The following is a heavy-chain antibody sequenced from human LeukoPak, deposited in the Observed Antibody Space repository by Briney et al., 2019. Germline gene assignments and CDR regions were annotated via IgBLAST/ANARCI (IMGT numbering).Heavy chain of an antibody. CDR2: LSYDGTKK. V-gene: IGHV3-30*03. CDR3: ARDNDLDPDGYFDY. J-gene: IGHJ4*02. D-gene: IGHD1-1*01. CDR1: GFTFSHFG. Sequence: GRSLRLSCAASGFTFSHFGMHWVRQAPGKGLEWVAVLSYDGTKKYYADSGKGRFTISRDNSKNTLYLQMSSLRPEDTAVYYCARDNDLDPDGYFDYWGQGVLVTVSS.